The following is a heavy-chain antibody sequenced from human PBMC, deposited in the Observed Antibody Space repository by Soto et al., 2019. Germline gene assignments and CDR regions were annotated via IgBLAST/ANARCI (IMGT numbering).Heavy chain of an antibody. Sequence: SVKVSCKASGGTFSSYAISWVRQAPGQGLEWMGGIIPIFGTANYAQKFQGRVTITADESTSTAYMELSSLRSEDTAVYYCARGWTTVTLHAFDIWGQGTMVTVSS. CDR1: GGTFSSYA. J-gene: IGHJ3*02. CDR2: IIPIFGTA. D-gene: IGHD4-17*01. CDR3: ARGWTTVTLHAFDI. V-gene: IGHV1-69*13.